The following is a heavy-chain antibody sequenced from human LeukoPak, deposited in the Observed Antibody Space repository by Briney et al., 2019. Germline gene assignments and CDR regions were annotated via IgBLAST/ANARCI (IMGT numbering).Heavy chain of an antibody. CDR2: ISYDGSDK. J-gene: IGHJ6*02. CDR1: GFTFITYA. V-gene: IGHV3-30*04. D-gene: IGHD2-2*01. CDR3: ARANPPAADANYYYYGMDV. Sequence: GRSLRLSCAASGFTFITYAIHWVRQAPGKGLEWVAVISYDGSDKYYADSVKGRFTISRDNAKNSLYLQMNSLRAEDTAVYYCARANPPAADANYYYYGMDVWGQGTTVTVSS.